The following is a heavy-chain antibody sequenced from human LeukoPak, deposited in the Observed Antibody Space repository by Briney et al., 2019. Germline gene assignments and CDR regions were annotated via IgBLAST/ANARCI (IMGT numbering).Heavy chain of an antibody. J-gene: IGHJ3*02. Sequence: PGGSLRLSCAASGFTFSSYSMNWVRQAPGKGLEWVSSISSSSSYIYYADSVKGRFTISRDNAKNSLYLQMNSLRAEDTAVYYCARVTGITMIVVTHDAFDIWGQGTIVTVSS. CDR1: GFTFSSYS. CDR3: ARVTGITMIVVTHDAFDI. D-gene: IGHD3-22*01. V-gene: IGHV3-21*01. CDR2: ISSSSSYI.